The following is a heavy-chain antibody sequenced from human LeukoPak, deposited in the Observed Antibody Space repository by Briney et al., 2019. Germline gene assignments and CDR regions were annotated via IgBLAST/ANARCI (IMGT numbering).Heavy chain of an antibody. CDR3: ARDIVSGSGSLDY. D-gene: IGHD3-10*01. CDR2: VKSDGSNP. CDR1: RFSFSNYW. V-gene: IGHV3-74*01. Sequence: GGSLRLSCAASRFSFSNYWMHWVRQAPGKGLVWVSRVKSDGSNPSYADSVKGRFTISRDNAENMLYLQMNTLGAEDTAVYYCARDIVSGSGSLDYWGQGTLVTGSS. J-gene: IGHJ4*02.